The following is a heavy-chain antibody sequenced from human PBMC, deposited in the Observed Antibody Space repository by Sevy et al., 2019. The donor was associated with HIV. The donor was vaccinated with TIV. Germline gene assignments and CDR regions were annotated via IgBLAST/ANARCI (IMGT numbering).Heavy chain of an antibody. CDR1: GYTFITYR. J-gene: IGHJ4*02. V-gene: IGHV1-18*01. CDR3: ARAYCSGGRCYSLAY. Sequence: ASVKVSCKVSGYTFITYRITWVRQAPGQGLEWMGWISPHNGDTNYAQKLQGRVTMITDTSANTAYMEVRGLRYDDTAVYYCARAYCSGGRCYSLAYWGQGTVVTVSS. CDR2: ISPHNGDT. D-gene: IGHD2-15*01.